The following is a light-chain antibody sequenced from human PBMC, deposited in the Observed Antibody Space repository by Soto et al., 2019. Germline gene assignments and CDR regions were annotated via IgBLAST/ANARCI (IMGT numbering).Light chain of an antibody. Sequence: DLQMTQSPSTLSASVGDRVTITCRASHSINSWLAWYQQKPGKAPKLLIHDASSLESGVPSRFSGSGSGTEFTLTISSLQPDDFATYYCQQNNGYFGPGIKVDIK. J-gene: IGKJ3*01. CDR2: DAS. CDR3: QQNNGY. V-gene: IGKV1-5*01. CDR1: HSINSW.